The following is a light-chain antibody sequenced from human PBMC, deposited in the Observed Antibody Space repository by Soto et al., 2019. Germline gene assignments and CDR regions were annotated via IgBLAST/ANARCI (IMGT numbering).Light chain of an antibody. CDR2: SNN. J-gene: IGLJ1*01. CDR1: RSSIGSNT. V-gene: IGLV1-44*01. Sequence: QSVLTQPPSASGTPGQRVTISCSGSRSSIGSNTVNWYQHLPGTAPKLLIYSNNHRPSGVPDRFSASKTGASASLAISGLQSEDEGDYYCAAWDASLGGFYAFGPGTKVTVL. CDR3: AAWDASLGGFYA.